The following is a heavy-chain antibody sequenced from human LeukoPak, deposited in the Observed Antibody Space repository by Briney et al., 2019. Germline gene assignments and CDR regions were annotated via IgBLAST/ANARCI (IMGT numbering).Heavy chain of an antibody. CDR2: IYYSEST. Sequence: SETLSLTCTVSGGSISSTIYYWGWIRQPPGKGLEWLGSIYYSESTYYNPSLKSRVTISVDTSKNQFSLKLSSVTAADTAVYYCARHGPRYYYDTSGYYYFDYWGQGTLVTVSS. CDR3: ARHGPRYYYDTSGYYYFDY. D-gene: IGHD3-22*01. J-gene: IGHJ4*02. V-gene: IGHV4-39*01. CDR1: GGSISSTIYY.